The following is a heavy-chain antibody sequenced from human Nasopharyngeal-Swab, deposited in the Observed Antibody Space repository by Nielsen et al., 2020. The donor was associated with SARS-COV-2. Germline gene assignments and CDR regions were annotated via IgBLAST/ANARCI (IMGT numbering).Heavy chain of an antibody. CDR2: LIPVFGTT. Sequence: VRQAPGQGLEGVGGLIPVFGTTHYSQKFQDRLRVTADASTDTAYMELSSLRSDDTAVYYCARAITYYYDGSGSPSYGLDVWGQGTTVTVSS. V-gene: IGHV1-69*01. D-gene: IGHD3-22*01. CDR3: ARAITYYYDGSGSPSYGLDV. J-gene: IGHJ6*02.